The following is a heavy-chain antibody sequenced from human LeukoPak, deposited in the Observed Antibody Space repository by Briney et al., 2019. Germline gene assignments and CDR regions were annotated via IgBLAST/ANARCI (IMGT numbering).Heavy chain of an antibody. Sequence: SETLSLTCAVYGGSFSGYYWSWIRQPPGKGLEWIGEINHSGSTNYNPSLKSGVTISVDTSKNQFSLKLSSVTAADTAVYYCARGRVAVAGTKWYYYGMDVWGQGTTVTVSS. CDR1: GGSFSGYY. CDR2: INHSGST. CDR3: ARGRVAVAGTKWYYYGMDV. V-gene: IGHV4-34*01. D-gene: IGHD6-19*01. J-gene: IGHJ6*02.